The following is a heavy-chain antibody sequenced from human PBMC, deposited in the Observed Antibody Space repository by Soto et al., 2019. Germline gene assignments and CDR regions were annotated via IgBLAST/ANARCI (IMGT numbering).Heavy chain of an antibody. D-gene: IGHD3-22*01. V-gene: IGHV3-23*01. CDR3: AKGAYDSSRSSTDY. CDR1: GFTFSNYA. Sequence: LRLSCAASGFTFSNYAMSWVRQAPGKGLEWVSTIGGSGSYTYYADSVKGRFTISRDNSKNTLYLQMNSLRAGDTAIYYCAKGAYDSSRSSTDYWGQGTLVTVSS. J-gene: IGHJ4*02. CDR2: IGGSGSYT.